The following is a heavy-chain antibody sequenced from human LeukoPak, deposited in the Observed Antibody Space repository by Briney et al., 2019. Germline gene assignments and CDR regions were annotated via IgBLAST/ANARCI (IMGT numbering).Heavy chain of an antibody. Sequence: ASVKVSCKASGYTFTSHYKHWVRQAPGQGLEWMGIINPSGGSTSYAQKFQGRVTMTRDTSTSTVYMELSSLRSEDTAVYYCASSSGVTPANYYYYGMDVWGQGTTVTVSS. J-gene: IGHJ6*02. D-gene: IGHD4-23*01. CDR2: INPSGGST. CDR1: GYTFTSHY. V-gene: IGHV1-46*01. CDR3: ASSSGVTPANYYYYGMDV.